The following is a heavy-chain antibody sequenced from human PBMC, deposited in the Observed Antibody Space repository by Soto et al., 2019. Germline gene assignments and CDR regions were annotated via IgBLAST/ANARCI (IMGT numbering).Heavy chain of an antibody. CDR3: AKGRSYSGYGRVGFDH. Sequence: EVQLLESGGGLVQPGGSLRLSCAAAGFTFSSYAMSWVRQAPGKGLEWVSAISGSGGSTYYEDSVKGPFTIPRDNYKNPLYIQMNSLRAEDTAVYYCAKGRSYSGYGRVGFDHWGQGTLVTVSS. V-gene: IGHV3-23*01. J-gene: IGHJ4*02. D-gene: IGHD5-12*01. CDR1: GFTFSSYA. CDR2: ISGSGGST.